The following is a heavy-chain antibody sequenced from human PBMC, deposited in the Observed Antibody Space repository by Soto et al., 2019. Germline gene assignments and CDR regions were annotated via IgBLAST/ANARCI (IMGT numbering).Heavy chain of an antibody. D-gene: IGHD2-2*01. CDR3: ARKDYCSSTSCYVGVQYYGMDV. CDR2: IWYDGSNK. J-gene: IGHJ6*02. CDR1: GFTFSSYG. V-gene: IGHV3-33*01. Sequence: GGSLRLSCAASGFTFSSYGMHWVRQAPGKGLEWVAVIWYDGSNKYYADSVKGRFTISRDNSKNTLYLQMNSLRAEDTAENYCARKDYCSSTSCYVGVQYYGMDVWGQGTTVTVSS.